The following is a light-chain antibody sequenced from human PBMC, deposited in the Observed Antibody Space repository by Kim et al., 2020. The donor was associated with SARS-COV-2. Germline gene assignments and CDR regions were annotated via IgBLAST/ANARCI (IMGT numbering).Light chain of an antibody. J-gene: IGLJ3*02. CDR3: AAWEDSLDGPV. V-gene: IGLV1-44*01. CDR2: GNN. Sequence: GERVTISCSGSTSSIGRNTVNWYQQLPGTAPKLLIYGNNQRPSGVPDRFSGSKSGTSGSLAISGRQSEDEAEYVCAAWEDSLDGPVFGGGTKVTVL. CDR1: TSSIGRNT.